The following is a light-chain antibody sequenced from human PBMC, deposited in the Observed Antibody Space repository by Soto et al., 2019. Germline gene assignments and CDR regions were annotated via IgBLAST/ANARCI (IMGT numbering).Light chain of an antibody. CDR3: QQYGSSPPPT. CDR1: QSVSSSY. Sequence: EIVLRQSPGTLSLSPGERATLSCRASQSVSSSYLAWYQQKPGQAPRLLIYGASSRATGIPDRFSGSGSGTAFTLTISRLEPEEFAVYDCQQYGSSPPPTFGQGTKVEIK. J-gene: IGKJ1*01. V-gene: IGKV3-20*01. CDR2: GAS.